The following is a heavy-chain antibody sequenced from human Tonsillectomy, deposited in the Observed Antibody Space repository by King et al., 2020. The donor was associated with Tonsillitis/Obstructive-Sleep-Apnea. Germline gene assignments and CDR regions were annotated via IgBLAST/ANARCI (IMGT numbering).Heavy chain of an antibody. V-gene: IGHV3-33*01. Sequence: QLVQSGGGVVQPGRSLRLSCAASGFTFSTYGMHWGRQAPGKGLEWVAVIWYDGSKKYYADSVKGRFSISRDNSKNTLYLQMSSLRVEDTAVYYWARDYVGTGIGLKTTVTNFDYWGQGTLVTVSS. D-gene: IGHD4-17*01. CDR1: GFTFSTYG. CDR2: IWYDGSKK. J-gene: IGHJ4*02. CDR3: ARDYVGTGIGLKTTVTNFDY.